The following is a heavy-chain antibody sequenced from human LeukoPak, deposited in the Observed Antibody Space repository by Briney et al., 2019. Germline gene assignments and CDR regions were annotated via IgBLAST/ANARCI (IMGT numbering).Heavy chain of an antibody. D-gene: IGHD2-21*02. CDR3: AKDGPTAIPSWFDP. CDR1: GFNFTNYA. Sequence: GGSLRLSCAASGFNFTNYAMNWVRQAPGRGLEWVSPISSSGGSTYYAGSVKGRFTISRDNSKNTLYLQMNSLRAEDTAIYYCAKDGPTAIPSWFDPWGQGTLVTVSS. V-gene: IGHV3-23*01. J-gene: IGHJ5*02. CDR2: ISSSGGST.